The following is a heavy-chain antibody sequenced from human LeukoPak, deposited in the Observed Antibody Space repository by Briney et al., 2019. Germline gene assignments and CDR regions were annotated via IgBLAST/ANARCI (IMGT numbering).Heavy chain of an antibody. CDR2: ISYDGSNK. CDR3: VKPQGVPSRNYAFDM. J-gene: IGHJ3*02. Sequence: GGSLRLSCAASGFTFSSYGMHWVRQAPGKGPEWVAVISYDGSNKYYADSVKGRFTISRDNSKNTLYLQMNSLRAEDTALYYCVKPQGVPSRNYAFDMWGQGTMVTVSS. V-gene: IGHV3-30*18. CDR1: GFTFSSYG. D-gene: IGHD2-2*01.